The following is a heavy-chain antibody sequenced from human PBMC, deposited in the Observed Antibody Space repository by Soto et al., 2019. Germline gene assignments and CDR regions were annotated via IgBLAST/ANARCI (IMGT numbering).Heavy chain of an antibody. CDR2: FFIGGNT. V-gene: IGHV4-39*01. CDR1: GGSMSSSSTYY. CDR3: ARHGMDYYDSSGYYYSPYYFDY. Sequence: SETLSLTCTVSGGSMSSSSTYYWGWMRQPPGKGLEWIASFFIGGNTYYNPSVKSRVTISVDTSKNQFSLKLSSVTAADTAVYYCARHGMDYYDSSGYYYSPYYFDYWGQGTLLTVSS. J-gene: IGHJ4*02. D-gene: IGHD3-22*01.